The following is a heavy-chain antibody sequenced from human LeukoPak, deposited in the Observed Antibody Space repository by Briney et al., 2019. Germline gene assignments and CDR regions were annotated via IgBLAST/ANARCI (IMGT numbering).Heavy chain of an antibody. J-gene: IGHJ3*02. CDR1: GGSFSGYY. Sequence: SETLSLTCAVCGGSFSGYYWSWIRQPPGKGLEWIGEINHSGSTNYNPSLKSRVTISVDTSKNQFSLKLSSVTAADTAVYYCARVSSGWSDAFDIWGQGTMVTVSS. V-gene: IGHV4-34*01. CDR2: INHSGST. CDR3: ARVSSGWSDAFDI. D-gene: IGHD6-19*01.